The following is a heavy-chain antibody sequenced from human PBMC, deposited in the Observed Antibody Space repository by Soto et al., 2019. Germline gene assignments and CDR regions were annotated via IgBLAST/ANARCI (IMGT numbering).Heavy chain of an antibody. CDR1: GGSISSYY. CDR3: ARHVTTVTTVDY. CDR2: IYYSGST. V-gene: IGHV4-59*08. J-gene: IGHJ4*02. Sequence: SETLSLTCIVSGGSISSYYWSWIRQPPGKGLEWIGYIYYSGSTNYNPSLKSRVTISVDTSKNQFSLKLSSVTAADTAVYYCARHVTTVTTVDYWGQGTLVTVSS. D-gene: IGHD4-17*01.